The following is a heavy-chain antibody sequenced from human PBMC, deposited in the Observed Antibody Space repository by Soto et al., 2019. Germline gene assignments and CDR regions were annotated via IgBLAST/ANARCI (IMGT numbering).Heavy chain of an antibody. J-gene: IGHJ4*02. CDR3: AKNVGGSGSYLIDY. D-gene: IGHD3-10*01. CDR1: GFTFSSYA. CDR2: ISYDGSNK. V-gene: IGHV3-30-3*02. Sequence: GGSLRLSCAASGFTFSSYAMHWVRQAPGKGLEWVAVISYDGSNKYYADSVKGRFTISRDNSKNTLYLQMNSLRAEDTAVYYCAKNVGGSGSYLIDYWGQGTLVTVSS.